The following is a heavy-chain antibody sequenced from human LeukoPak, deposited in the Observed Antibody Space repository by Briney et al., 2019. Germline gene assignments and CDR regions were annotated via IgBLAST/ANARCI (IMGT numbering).Heavy chain of an antibody. Sequence: GGSLRLSCAASGFTFSSYSMNWVRQAPGKGLEWVSSITSSGTYIYYAESLKGRFTISRDNAKNSLYLQMNSLRAEDTAVYYCARAGDYGDYGRTTAPDYWGQGTLVTVSS. CDR3: ARAGDYGDYGRTTAPDY. V-gene: IGHV3-21*01. D-gene: IGHD4-17*01. J-gene: IGHJ4*02. CDR2: ITSSGTYI. CDR1: GFTFSSYS.